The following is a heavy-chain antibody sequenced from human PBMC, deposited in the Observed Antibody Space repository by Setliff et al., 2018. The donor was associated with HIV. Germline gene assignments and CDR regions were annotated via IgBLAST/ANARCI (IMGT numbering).Heavy chain of an antibody. D-gene: IGHD3-10*01. Sequence: SVKVSCKASDDTFTRFGISWVRQAPGQGLEWVGAIFPRIGTTNHAQKFQGRVTITADKSISTVYMKMTSLRSEDTAVYYCASGVGHFDTSYSEKYWGQETLVTAPQ. CDR2: IFPRIGTT. CDR1: DDTFTRFG. CDR3: ASGVGHFDTSYSEKY. J-gene: IGHJ4*02. V-gene: IGHV1-69*06.